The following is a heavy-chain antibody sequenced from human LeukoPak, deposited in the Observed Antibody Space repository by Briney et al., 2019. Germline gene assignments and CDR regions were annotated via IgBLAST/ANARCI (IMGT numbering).Heavy chain of an antibody. CDR2: ISGSGDNT. CDR3: AKQLGYCSDGSCYFPY. J-gene: IGHJ4*02. CDR1: GFTFSSYA. Sequence: GSLRLSCAASGFTFSSYAMSWVRQVPGKGLEWVSVISGSGDNTYYADSVKGRFTISRDNSKNMLYLQMNSLRAEDTAVYYCAKQLGYCSDGSCYFPYWGQGTLVTVSS. V-gene: IGHV3-23*01. D-gene: IGHD2-15*01.